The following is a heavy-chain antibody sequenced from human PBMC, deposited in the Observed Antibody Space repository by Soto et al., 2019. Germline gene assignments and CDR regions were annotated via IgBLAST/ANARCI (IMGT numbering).Heavy chain of an antibody. CDR2: INHSGST. Sequence: QVQLQQWGAGLLKPSETLSLTCAVYGGSFSGYYWSWIRQPPGKGLEWIGEINHSGSTNYNPSLKSRGTRSVDASKNQFSLKLSSVTAADTAGYYCARGLGSDYGDYAGWFDPWVEGTLVTVSS. V-gene: IGHV4-34*01. CDR3: ARGLGSDYGDYAGWFDP. D-gene: IGHD4-17*01. J-gene: IGHJ5*02. CDR1: GGSFSGYY.